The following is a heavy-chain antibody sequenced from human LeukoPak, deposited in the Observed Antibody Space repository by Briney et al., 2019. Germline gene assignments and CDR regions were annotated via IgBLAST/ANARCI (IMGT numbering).Heavy chain of an antibody. Sequence: SVKVSCEPSGGTFSGYVISSVRQAPGPGLRWMSGIVPIFGTANYAQKFHGRLTITTDESTSTAYMKLSSLRSEVTAVYYGARDCYGHGSSTFDAFDIWGQGTMVTVSS. J-gene: IGHJ3*02. CDR1: GGTFSGYV. V-gene: IGHV1-69*05. D-gene: IGHD4-17*01. CDR3: ARDCYGHGSSTFDAFDI. CDR2: IVPIFGTA.